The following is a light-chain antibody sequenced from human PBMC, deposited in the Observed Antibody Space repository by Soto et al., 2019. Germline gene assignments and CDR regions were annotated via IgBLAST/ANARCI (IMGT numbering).Light chain of an antibody. CDR1: SSNIGAGYD. V-gene: IGLV1-40*01. J-gene: IGLJ1*01. CDR2: GNS. CDR3: QSYDSSLSGYV. Sequence: QSVLTQPPSVSAAPGQRVTISCTGSSSNIGAGYDVHWYQQLPGTAPKLLIYGNSNRPSGVPDRFSGSKSGTSASLAITGLQAEDEADYSCQSYDSSLSGYVFGTGTNV.